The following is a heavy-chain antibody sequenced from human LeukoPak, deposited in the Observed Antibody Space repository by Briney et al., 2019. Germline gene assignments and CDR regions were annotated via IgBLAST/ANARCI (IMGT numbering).Heavy chain of an antibody. CDR2: ISWDGGST. J-gene: IGHJ6*03. Sequence: QSGGSLRLTCAASGFTFDDYTMHWVRQAPGKGLEWVSLISWDGGSTYYADSVKGRFTISRDNSKNSLYLQMNSLRTEDTALYYCAKDSNYYGSGSYLGFMDVWGKGTTVTISS. CDR3: AKDSNYYGSGSYLGFMDV. V-gene: IGHV3-43*01. CDR1: GFTFDDYT. D-gene: IGHD3-10*01.